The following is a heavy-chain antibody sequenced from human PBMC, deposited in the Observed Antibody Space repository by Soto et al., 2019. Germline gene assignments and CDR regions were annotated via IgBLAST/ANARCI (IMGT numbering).Heavy chain of an antibody. CDR2: INPSGGST. Sequence: GASVKVSCKASGYTFTSYYMHWVRQAPGQGLEWMGIINPSGGSTSYAQKFQGRVTMTRNTSTSTVYMELSSLRSEDTAVYYCARDPQYYYDSRGSLFDYWGQGTLVTVSS. V-gene: IGHV1-46*01. CDR1: GYTFTSYY. CDR3: ARDPQYYYDSRGSLFDY. D-gene: IGHD3-22*01. J-gene: IGHJ4*02.